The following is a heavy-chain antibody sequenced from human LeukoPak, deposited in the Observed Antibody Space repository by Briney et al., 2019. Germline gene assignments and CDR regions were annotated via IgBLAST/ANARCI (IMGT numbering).Heavy chain of an antibody. J-gene: IGHJ4*02. CDR2: IIPIFGTA. V-gene: IGHV1-69*06. D-gene: IGHD2-15*01. CDR1: GGTFTSYA. Sequence: SVKVSCKASGGTFTSYAISWVRQAPGQGLEWMGRIIPIFGTANYAQKFQGRVTITADKSTSTAYMELSSLRSEDTAVYYCARVSFCGGSCYAGHDYWGQGTLVTVSS. CDR3: ARVSFCGGSCYAGHDY.